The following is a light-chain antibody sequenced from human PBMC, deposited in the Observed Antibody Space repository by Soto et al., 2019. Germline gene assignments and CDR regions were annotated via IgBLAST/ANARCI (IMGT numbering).Light chain of an antibody. CDR2: EAT. CDR1: SSDVGTYDL. CDR3: SSYTSTNTWV. Sequence: QSALTQPASVSGSPGQSITISCTGTSSDVGTYDLVSWYQHHPGAAPKLIIYEATRRPSGISNRFSGSKSGNTASLTISGLQAEDEADYYCSSYTSTNTWVFGGGTKLTVL. V-gene: IGLV2-14*02. J-gene: IGLJ3*02.